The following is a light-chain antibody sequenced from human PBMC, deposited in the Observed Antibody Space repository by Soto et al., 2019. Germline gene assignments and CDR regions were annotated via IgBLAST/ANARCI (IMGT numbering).Light chain of an antibody. CDR3: CSYEGSSTFCYV. CDR2: EVS. Sequence: QSVLTQPASVSGSPGQSITISCTGTSSDVGSYNLVSWYQQHPGKAPKLMIYEVSKRPSGVSNRFSGSKSGNTASLTISGLQAEDEADYYCCSYEGSSTFCYVFGTGNKVTVL. J-gene: IGLJ1*01. CDR1: SSDVGSYNL. V-gene: IGLV2-23*02.